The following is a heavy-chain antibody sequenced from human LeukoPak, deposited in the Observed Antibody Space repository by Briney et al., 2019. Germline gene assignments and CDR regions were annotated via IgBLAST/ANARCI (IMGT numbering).Heavy chain of an antibody. CDR3: ARGLGQFDY. CDR2: AFYSGST. CDR1: GGSISSYY. V-gene: IGHV4-59*01. Sequence: KSSETLSLTCTVSGGSISSYYWSWIRQPPGKGLEWIGYAFYSGSTNYNPSPKSRVTISVDTSKNQFSLRLSSVTAADTAVYYCARGLGQFDYWGQGTLVTVSS. J-gene: IGHJ4*02.